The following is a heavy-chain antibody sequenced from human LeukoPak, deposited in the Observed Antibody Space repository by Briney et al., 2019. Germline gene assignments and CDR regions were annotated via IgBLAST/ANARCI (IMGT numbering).Heavy chain of an antibody. CDR1: GGSISNYY. J-gene: IGHJ4*02. CDR2: IYYSGST. CDR3: AGKRDYYDSSGKRPGDNFDY. D-gene: IGHD3-22*01. Sequence: PSETLSLTCTVSGGSISNYYWSWIRQPPGKGLEWIGYIYYSGSTDYNPSLKGRVTISLDTSKNQFSLKLSSVTAADTAVYYCAGKRDYYDSSGKRPGDNFDYWGQGTLVTVSS. V-gene: IGHV4-59*12.